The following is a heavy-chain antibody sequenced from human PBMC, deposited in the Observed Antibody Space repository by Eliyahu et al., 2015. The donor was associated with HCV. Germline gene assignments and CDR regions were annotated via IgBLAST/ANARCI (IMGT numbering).Heavy chain of an antibody. V-gene: IGHV3-48*01. CDR2: ISSSSTTI. D-gene: IGHD3-10*01. J-gene: IGHJ4*02. Sequence: YISSSSTTIYYADSVRGRFTISRDSAKKSLYLQMNSLRAEDTAVYYCARDKVAYYSGSGSYYNGFDSWGQGTLVTVSS. CDR3: ARDKVAYYSGSGSYYNGFDS.